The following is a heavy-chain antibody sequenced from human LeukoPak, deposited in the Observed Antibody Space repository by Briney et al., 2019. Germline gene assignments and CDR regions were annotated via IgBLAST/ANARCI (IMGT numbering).Heavy chain of an antibody. V-gene: IGHV3-48*01. D-gene: IGHD3-3*01. CDR2: ISSSGTSI. CDR3: TRDAASGTNWFDP. Sequence: GGSLRLSCAASGFTFSSYSINWVRQAPGKGLEWVPYISSSGTSIYYADSVKGRFTVSRDNARYSLHLQINSLRGEDTAVYYCTRDAASGTNWFDPWGQGTLVTVSS. CDR1: GFTFSSYS. J-gene: IGHJ5*02.